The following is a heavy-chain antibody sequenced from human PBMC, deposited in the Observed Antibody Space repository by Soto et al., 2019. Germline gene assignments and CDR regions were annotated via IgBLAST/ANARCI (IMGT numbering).Heavy chain of an antibody. J-gene: IGHJ5*02. D-gene: IGHD6-6*01. CDR1: GDSVSSNSAA. V-gene: IGHV6-1*01. CDR3: ARTLSSSAENWFDP. Sequence: PSQTLSLTCAISGDSVSSNSAAWNWIRQSPSRGLEWLGRTYYRSKWYNDYAVSVKSRITTNPDTSKNQFSLQLNPVTPEDTAVYFCARTLSSSAENWFDPWGQGTLVTVSS. CDR2: TYYRSKWYN.